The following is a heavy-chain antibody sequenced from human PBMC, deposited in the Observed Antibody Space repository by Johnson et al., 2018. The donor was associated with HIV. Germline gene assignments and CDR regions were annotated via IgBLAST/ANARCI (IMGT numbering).Heavy chain of an antibody. V-gene: IGHV3-30*02. D-gene: IGHD6-19*01. J-gene: IGHJ3*02. CDR1: GFTFSSYG. Sequence: QVKLVESGGGVVQPGGSLRLSCAASGFTFSSYGMHWVRQAPGKGLEWVAFIRYDGSNKYYADSVKGRFTISRDNSKNTLYLQMNSLRAEDTAVYYCAKDQFGIAVALADAFDIWGQGTMVTVSS. CDR2: IRYDGSNK. CDR3: AKDQFGIAVALADAFDI.